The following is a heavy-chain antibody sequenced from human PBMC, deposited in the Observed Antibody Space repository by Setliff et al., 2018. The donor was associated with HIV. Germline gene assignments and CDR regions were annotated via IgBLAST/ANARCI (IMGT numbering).Heavy chain of an antibody. D-gene: IGHD3-9*01. Sequence: GGSLRLSCAASGFTFSNYWMHMVRRPPGKGLVWVSRINENGSGTDYADSVKGRFTISRDNAKNTLYLQMNGLRVEDTAVYYCVGNTLTNAFNIWGQGTVVTVSS. V-gene: IGHV3-74*01. J-gene: IGHJ3*02. CDR2: INENGSGT. CDR3: VGNTLTNAFNI. CDR1: GFTFSNYW.